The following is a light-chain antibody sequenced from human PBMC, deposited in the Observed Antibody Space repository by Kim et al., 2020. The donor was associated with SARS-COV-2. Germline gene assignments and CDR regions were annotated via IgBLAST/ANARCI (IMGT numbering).Light chain of an antibody. CDR1: STNVVNQG. J-gene: IGLJ3*02. Sequence: RPTAKLADTRNSTNVVNQGAAARQQTQDHPPKLLSYRNNNRPSGSSERLSASRSGNTASLTITGLQPEDEADYYCSAWDSSLGAWVFGKGNKRTFL. CDR3: SAWDSSLGAWV. V-gene: IGLV10-54*01. CDR2: RNN.